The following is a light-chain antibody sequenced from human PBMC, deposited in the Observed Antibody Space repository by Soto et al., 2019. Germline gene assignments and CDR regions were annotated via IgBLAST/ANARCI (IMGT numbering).Light chain of an antibody. J-gene: IGKJ1*01. V-gene: IGKV1-5*01. CDR3: HQYHNWPSWT. Sequence: PSTLYAFAGDRVTVNCRASQSISGQLAWYQQRPGKAPNLLISDASNLNGGVPSRFSGSGSGTEFTLTISGLQPDDFAVYYCHQYHNWPSWTFGQGTMVDVK. CDR1: QSISGQ. CDR2: DAS.